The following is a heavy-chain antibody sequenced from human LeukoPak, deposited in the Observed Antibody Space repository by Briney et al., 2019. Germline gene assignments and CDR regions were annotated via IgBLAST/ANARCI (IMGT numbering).Heavy chain of an antibody. CDR3: ARHREAITMRNAPQPRSFRELHNWFDH. CDR1: GGSISSYY. CDR2: IYYSGST. D-gene: IGHD3-22*01. J-gene: IGHJ5*02. V-gene: IGHV4-59*08. Sequence: SETLSLTCTVSGGSISSYYWSWIRQPPGKGLEWIGYIYYSGSTNYNPSLKSRVTISVDTSKNQFSLKLSSVTAADTAVYYCARHREAITMRNAPQPRSFRELHNWFDHWGQGTLVTVSS.